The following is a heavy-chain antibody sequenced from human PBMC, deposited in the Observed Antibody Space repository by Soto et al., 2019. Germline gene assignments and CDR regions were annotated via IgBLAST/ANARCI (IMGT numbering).Heavy chain of an antibody. CDR3: ARDAASSLDH. CDR1: GFTFKLYT. CDR2: CTPSSSSI. D-gene: IGHD6-13*01. J-gene: IGHJ4*02. Sequence: EVQLVESGGGLVKPGGSLRLSCAASGFTFKLYTMHWVHQAPGKGLEWVSFCTPSSSSISYADSVEGRFTISRDTARNSLYLQIHNLRAEDTAVYYCARDAASSLDHWGQGTLVTVSS. V-gene: IGHV3-21*01.